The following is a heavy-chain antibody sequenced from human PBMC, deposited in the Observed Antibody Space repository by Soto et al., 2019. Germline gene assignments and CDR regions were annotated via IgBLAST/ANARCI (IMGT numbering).Heavy chain of an antibody. CDR2: INPILGTP. J-gene: IGHJ4*02. D-gene: IGHD3-22*01. CDR1: GGIFRSFA. CDR3: ARGLGASSGYFYFDS. V-gene: IGHV1-69*01. Sequence: QVQLVQSGAEVKKPGSSVNVSCQASGGIFRSFAMTWLRQAPGQGLEWLGGINPILGTPNYAQNFRDRLTIVADEATSTAYMLLSSLRSVDTALYFCARGLGASSGYFYFDSWGQGTLVTVSS.